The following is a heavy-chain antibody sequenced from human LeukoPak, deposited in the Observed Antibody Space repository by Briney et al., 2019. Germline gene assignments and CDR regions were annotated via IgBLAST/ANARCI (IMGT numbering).Heavy chain of an antibody. V-gene: IGHV3-48*02. CDR3: ARGGYSYGFDD. D-gene: IGHD5-18*01. CDR1: GFTFSTYS. Sequence: GGSLRLSCAASGFTFSTYSMNWVRQAPGKGLEWVSYISSSSSTIYYADSVKGRFTISRDNAKNSLCLQMNSLRDEDTAVYYCARGGYSYGFDDWGQGTLVTVSS. J-gene: IGHJ4*02. CDR2: ISSSSSTI.